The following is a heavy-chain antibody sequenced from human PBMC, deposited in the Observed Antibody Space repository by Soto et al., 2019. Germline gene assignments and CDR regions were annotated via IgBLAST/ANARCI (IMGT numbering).Heavy chain of an antibody. CDR2: IHPSGGST. D-gene: IGHD3-9*01. V-gene: IGHV3-23*01. CDR3: AKDPSTGPPEF. J-gene: IGHJ4*02. Sequence: GSLRLSCASAVLMFSSYGMSCVRQSPGKWLQWVATIHPSGGSTHYAESVRGRFTISRDNSRDTLYLQMNSLRAEDTAVYYCAKDPSTGPPEFWGQGALGTVSS. CDR1: VLMFSSYG.